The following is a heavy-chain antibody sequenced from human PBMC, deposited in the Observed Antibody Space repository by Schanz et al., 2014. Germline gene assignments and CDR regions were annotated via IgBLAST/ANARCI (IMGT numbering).Heavy chain of an antibody. V-gene: IGHV3-74*02. CDR3: ARPAQCSRDNAFDP. D-gene: IGHD6-6*01. J-gene: IGHJ5*02. CDR1: GFTFSSYW. CDR2: IKSDGSST. Sequence: VQLVESGGGVVQPGRSLRLSCAASGFTFSSYWMHWVRQVPGKGLVWVSRIKSDGSSTGYADSVKGRFTISRDNAKNTLYLQMNSMTAEDSAVCYYARPAQCSRDNAFDPWGQGTLVTVSS.